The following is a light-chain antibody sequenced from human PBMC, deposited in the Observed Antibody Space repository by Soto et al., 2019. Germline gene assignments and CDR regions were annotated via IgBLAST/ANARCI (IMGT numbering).Light chain of an antibody. V-gene: IGKV3-15*01. CDR2: GAS. Sequence: EIVMTQSPATLSVSPGERATLSCRASQSVSSSLAWYQQKPGQAPRLLIYGASTRATGIPARFSGSGSGTEFTLTISSLQSEDFAVYYCQQYNNWWTLAQGTKVEIK. CDR3: QQYNNWWT. J-gene: IGKJ1*01. CDR1: QSVSSS.